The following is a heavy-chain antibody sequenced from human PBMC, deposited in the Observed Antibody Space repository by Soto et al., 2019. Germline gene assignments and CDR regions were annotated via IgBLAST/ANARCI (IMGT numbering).Heavy chain of an antibody. V-gene: IGHV1-69*13. CDR3: ASRLCCCYDLGEINWFDS. CDR2: IIPIFGTA. CDR1: GGTFSSYA. J-gene: IGHJ5*01. Sequence: ASVKVSCKASGGTFSSYAISWVRQAPGQGLEWMGGIIPIFGTANYAQKFQGRVTITADESTSTAYMELSSLRSEDTAVYYCASRLCCCYDLGEINWFDSWGQGTLVTVSS. D-gene: IGHD5-12*01.